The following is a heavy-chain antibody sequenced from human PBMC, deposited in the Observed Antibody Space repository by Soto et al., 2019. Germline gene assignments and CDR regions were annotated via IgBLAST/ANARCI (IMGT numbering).Heavy chain of an antibody. CDR3: ARVRYGSGNYYYYGMDV. Sequence: QVQLVQSGAEVKKPGASVKVSCKASGYTFTSYAMHWVRQAPGQRLEWMGWINAGNGNTKYSQKFQGRVTITRDTSASTAYMELSSLRSEDTAVYYCARVRYGSGNYYYYGMDVWGQGTTVTVSS. D-gene: IGHD3-10*01. CDR1: GYTFTSYA. J-gene: IGHJ6*02. CDR2: INAGNGNT. V-gene: IGHV1-3*01.